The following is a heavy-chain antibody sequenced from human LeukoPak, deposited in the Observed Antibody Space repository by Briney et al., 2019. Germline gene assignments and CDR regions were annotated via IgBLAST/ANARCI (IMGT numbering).Heavy chain of an antibody. V-gene: IGHV4-59*08. CDR3: ARQRVLRYFDWPPKGYMDV. Sequence: SETLSLTCSVSDDSITMYYWTWIRQPPGKGLEWIGYVDHTGSTNFNPSLNGRVSISRDTTKNLFSLRLRSVTAADTAVYYCARQRVLRYFDWPPKGYMDVWGKGTTVTISS. D-gene: IGHD3-9*01. J-gene: IGHJ6*03. CDR2: VDHTGST. CDR1: DDSITMYY.